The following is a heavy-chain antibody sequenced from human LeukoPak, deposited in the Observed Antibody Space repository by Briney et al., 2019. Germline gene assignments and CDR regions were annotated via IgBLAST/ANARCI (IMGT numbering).Heavy chain of an antibody. V-gene: IGHV1-18*01. CDR3: ARRRDYDSSGYYHNWFDP. D-gene: IGHD3-22*01. CDR2: ISAYNGNT. CDR1: GYTSTSYG. J-gene: IGHJ5*02. Sequence: ASVKVSCKASGYTSTSYGISWVRQAPGQGLEWMGWISAYNGNTNYAQKLQGRVTMTTDTSTSTAYMELRSLRSDDTAVYYCARRRDYDSSGYYHNWFDPWGQGTLVTVSS.